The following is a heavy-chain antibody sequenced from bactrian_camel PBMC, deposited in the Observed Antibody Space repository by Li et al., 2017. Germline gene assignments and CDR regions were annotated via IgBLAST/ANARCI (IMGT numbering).Heavy chain of an antibody. D-gene: IGHD3*01. CDR1: RTTSTTYC. J-gene: IGHJ4*01. V-gene: IGHV3S54*01. CDR2: IYTGGGST. Sequence: HVQLVESGGGQVEAGRSLRLSCAISRTTSTTYCAGWFRQAPGKEREMVATIYTGGGSTHYTDSGKGRFTISRANAKNAIVLQMNSLKPEDTAMYYCATVGPRLGAIEALTIMTSEMYEYNVWGQGTQVTVS. CDR3: ATVGPRLGAIEALTIMTSEMYEYNV.